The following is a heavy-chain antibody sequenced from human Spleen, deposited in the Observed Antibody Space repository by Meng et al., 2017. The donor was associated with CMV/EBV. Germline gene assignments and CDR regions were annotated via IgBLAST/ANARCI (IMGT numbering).Heavy chain of an antibody. Sequence: AASGFTFSSHNMHWVRQTPGKGLEWVAVISYDGSKTDYGDSMKGRFTIARDNFKNTLYLQMNSLSADDTAVYYCARERPRTTVCFDYWGQGTLVTVSS. CDR3: ARERPRTTVCFDY. CDR1: GFTFSSHN. J-gene: IGHJ4*02. D-gene: IGHD4-11*01. CDR2: ISYDGSKT. V-gene: IGHV3-30*04.